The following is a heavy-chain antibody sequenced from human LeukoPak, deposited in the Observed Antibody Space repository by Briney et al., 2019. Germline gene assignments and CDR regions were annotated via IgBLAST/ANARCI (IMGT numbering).Heavy chain of an antibody. CDR1: GYSFTTYW. CDR3: ARRPRMGATPVGGSFDV. CDR2: IYPGDSET. J-gene: IGHJ3*01. Sequence: GESLKISCKGSGYSFTTYWIGWVRQMPGKGLEWMGIIYPGDSETKYSPSFQGQVTISADKSISTAYLQWSSLKASDTAMYFCARRPRMGATPVGGSFDVSGQGTMVTVSS. D-gene: IGHD1-26*01. V-gene: IGHV5-51*01.